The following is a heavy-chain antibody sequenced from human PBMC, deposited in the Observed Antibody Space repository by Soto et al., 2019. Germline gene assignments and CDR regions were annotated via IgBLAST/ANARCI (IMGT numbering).Heavy chain of an antibody. CDR2: IHHSGST. J-gene: IGHJ1*01. Sequence: QVQLKESGPGLVMASQTMSLTCNVSGGSISSGGYYWTWIRQHPGKGLEWIGNIHHSGSTFYNPSLKSRVSISADTSKNQFSLKLSSVTAADTAVYFCVRGVLSWGQGTLVTVSS. CDR3: VRGVLS. D-gene: IGHD3-10*01. V-gene: IGHV4-31*03. CDR1: GGSISSGGYY.